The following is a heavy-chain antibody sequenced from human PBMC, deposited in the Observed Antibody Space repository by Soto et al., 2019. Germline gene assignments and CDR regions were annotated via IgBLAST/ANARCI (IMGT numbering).Heavy chain of an antibody. CDR1: GFTFSSYG. Sequence: QVPLEESGGGVVQPGRSLRLSCAASGFTFSSYGMHWVRQAPGKGLEWVAVIWYDGSNKYYADSVKGRFTISRDNSKNTLYLQMNGLGAEDTAVYYCARIPQIAVAGTRFGYFDLWGRGTLVTVSS. CDR3: ARIPQIAVAGTRFGYFDL. V-gene: IGHV3-33*01. D-gene: IGHD6-19*01. J-gene: IGHJ2*01. CDR2: IWYDGSNK.